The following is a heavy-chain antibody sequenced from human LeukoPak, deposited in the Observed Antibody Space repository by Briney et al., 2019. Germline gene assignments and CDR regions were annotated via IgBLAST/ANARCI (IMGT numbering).Heavy chain of an antibody. V-gene: IGHV3-7*01. CDR3: ARAGAGYSGYDRAYFDY. D-gene: IGHD5-12*01. Sequence: GGSLRLSCAASGFILSNYWMGWVRRAPGKGLEWVANINQDGSEKHYVDFLKGRFTISRDNAKNSLYLQMNSLRAEDTAVYYCARAGAGYSGYDRAYFDYWGQGTLVTVSS. CDR2: INQDGSEK. CDR1: GFILSNYW. J-gene: IGHJ4*02.